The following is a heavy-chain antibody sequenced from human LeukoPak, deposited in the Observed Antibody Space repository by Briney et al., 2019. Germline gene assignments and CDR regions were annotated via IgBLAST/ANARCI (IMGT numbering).Heavy chain of an antibody. CDR2: ISWNSGSI. D-gene: IGHD2-21*02. J-gene: IGHJ3*02. CDR3: ARERVTHDAFDI. V-gene: IGHV3-20*04. Sequence: GGSLRLSCVGSGFTFSNHAMSWVRQAPGKGLEWVSGISWNSGSIGYADSVKGRFTISRDNSKNTLYLQMNSLRAEDTAVYYCARERVTHDAFDIWGPGTMVTVSS. CDR1: GFTFSNHA.